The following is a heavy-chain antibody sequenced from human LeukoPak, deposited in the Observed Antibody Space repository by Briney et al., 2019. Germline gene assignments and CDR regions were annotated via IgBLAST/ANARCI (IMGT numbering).Heavy chain of an antibody. D-gene: IGHD3-22*01. Sequence: PSETLSLTCTVSGGSITSYYWSWIRQPPGKGLEWIGYIYSSGSANYNPSLKSRVIISGDTSRNQISLNLTSVTAADTAVYFCARHRDYYDTWGHGTLVTVSS. CDR2: IYSSGSA. V-gene: IGHV4-59*08. CDR1: GGSITSYY. J-gene: IGHJ4*01. CDR3: ARHRDYYDT.